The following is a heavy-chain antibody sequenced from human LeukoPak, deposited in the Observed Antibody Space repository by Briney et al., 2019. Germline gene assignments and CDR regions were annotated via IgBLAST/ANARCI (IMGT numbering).Heavy chain of an antibody. V-gene: IGHV1-18*01. CDR1: GYTFTSYG. CDR3: AREYGASDATEFDY. Sequence: GASVKVSCKASGYTFTSYGISWVRQAPGQGLEWMGWISAYNGNTNYAQKLQGRVTMTRDTSISTAYMELSRLRSDDAAVYYCAREYGASDATEFDYWGQGTLVTVSS. D-gene: IGHD4-11*01. CDR2: ISAYNGNT. J-gene: IGHJ4*02.